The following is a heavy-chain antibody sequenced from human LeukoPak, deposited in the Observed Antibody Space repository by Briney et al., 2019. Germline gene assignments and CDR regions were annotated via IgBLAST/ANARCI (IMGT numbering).Heavy chain of an antibody. CDR1: GGSICTNY. CDR3: ARLAGSWYSIFDY. V-gene: IGHV4-59*08. Sequence: SETLSLTCSVSGGSICTNYWSWIRQAPGKGLEWIGYISYSGSSNYNPSLKSRVTISVDTSKTQFSLKPSSVTAADTAVYYCARLAGSWYSIFDYWGQGTRVSASS. CDR2: ISYSGSS. J-gene: IGHJ4*02. D-gene: IGHD6-13*01.